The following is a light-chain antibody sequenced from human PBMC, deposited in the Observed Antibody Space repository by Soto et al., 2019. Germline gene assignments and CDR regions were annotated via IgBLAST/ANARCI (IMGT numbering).Light chain of an antibody. Sequence: QSALTQPASVTGSPGQSITISCTGTTSDVGGYDRVSWFQQYPGTAPKLIIYEVTDRPSGVSDRFSGSKSVNTASLTISGLQPEDEADYYCSSYTIRNTWVFGGGTKLTV. CDR3: SSYTIRNTWV. CDR1: TSDVGGYDR. J-gene: IGLJ3*02. CDR2: EVT. V-gene: IGLV2-14*01.